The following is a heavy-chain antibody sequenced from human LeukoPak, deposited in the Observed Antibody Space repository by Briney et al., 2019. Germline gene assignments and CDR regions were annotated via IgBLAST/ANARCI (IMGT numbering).Heavy chain of an antibody. Sequence: PGGSLRLSCAASGFTFSTYWMSWVXQAPGXXXXXLANIKEDGTGQNHVGSVKGRFTISRDNAKNSMYLQMNGLRDEDTAVYYCAREIPQQLVAMDVWGQGTTVTVAS. CDR1: GFTFSTYW. CDR2: IKEDGTGQ. CDR3: AREIPQQLVAMDV. D-gene: IGHD6-13*01. J-gene: IGHJ6*02. V-gene: IGHV3-7*03.